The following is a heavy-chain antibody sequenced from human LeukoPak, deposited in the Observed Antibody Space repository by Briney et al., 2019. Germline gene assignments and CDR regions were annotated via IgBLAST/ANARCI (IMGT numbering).Heavy chain of an antibody. Sequence: RASVTVSCKVPGYTLTELSMHWVRQAPGKGLEWMGGFDPEDGETIYAQKFQGRVTMTEDTSTDTAYMELSSLRSEDTAVYYCATAFVSYSGSYSHYYYMDVWGKGTTVTVSS. CDR1: GYTLTELS. D-gene: IGHD1-26*01. V-gene: IGHV1-24*01. CDR2: FDPEDGET. CDR3: ATAFVSYSGSYSHYYYMDV. J-gene: IGHJ6*03.